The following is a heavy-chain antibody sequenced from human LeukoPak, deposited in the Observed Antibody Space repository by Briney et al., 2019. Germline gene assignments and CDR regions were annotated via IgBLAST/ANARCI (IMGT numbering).Heavy chain of an antibody. J-gene: IGHJ4*02. Sequence: GESLRLSCAASGFTFSSYAMHWVRQAPGKGLEWVAVISYDGSNKYYADSVKGRFTISRDNSKNTLYLQMNSLRAEDTAVYYCARRSSGSFDYWGQGTLVTVSS. V-gene: IGHV3-30-3*01. CDR3: ARRSSGSFDY. CDR2: ISYDGSNK. CDR1: GFTFSSYA. D-gene: IGHD6-19*01.